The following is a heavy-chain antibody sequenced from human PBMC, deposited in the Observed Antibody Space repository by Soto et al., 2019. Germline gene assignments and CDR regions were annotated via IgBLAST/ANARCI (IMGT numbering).Heavy chain of an antibody. V-gene: IGHV1-69*13. D-gene: IGHD3-22*01. J-gene: IGHJ6*02. CDR3: ASPYYYDSSGYYTRYYYYYGMDV. Sequence: SVKVSCKASGGTFSSYAISWVRQAPGQGLEWMGGITPIFGTGNYAQKFQGRVTITADESTSTAYMGLSSLRSEDTAVYYCASPYYYDSSGYYTRYYYYYGMDVWGQGTTVTVSS. CDR1: GGTFSSYA. CDR2: ITPIFGTG.